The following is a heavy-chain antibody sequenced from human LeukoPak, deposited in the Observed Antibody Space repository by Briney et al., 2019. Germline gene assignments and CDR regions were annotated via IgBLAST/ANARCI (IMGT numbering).Heavy chain of an antibody. J-gene: IGHJ5*02. CDR1: GFTFSSYS. Sequence: GGSLRLSCAASGFTFSSYSMNWVRQAPGKGLEWVSSISSSSSYIYYADSVKGRFTISRDNAKSSLYLQMNSLRAEDTAVYYCASTLWFGELWRYNWFDPWGQGTLVTVSS. V-gene: IGHV3-21*01. CDR2: ISSSSSYI. CDR3: ASTLWFGELWRYNWFDP. D-gene: IGHD3-10*01.